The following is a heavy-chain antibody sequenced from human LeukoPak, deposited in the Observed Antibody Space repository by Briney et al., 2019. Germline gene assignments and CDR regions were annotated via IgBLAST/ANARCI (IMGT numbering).Heavy chain of an antibody. D-gene: IGHD1-26*01. Sequence: GGSLRLSCAASGFTFSDSTMHWVRQASGKGLEWVGRIRNKANNYATVYATSVKGRLTLSRDDSKNTAYLQMNSLRTEDTALYYCVRGAASGSYYGLGVWGQGATVTVSS. J-gene: IGHJ6*02. V-gene: IGHV3-73*01. CDR3: VRGAASGSYYGLGV. CDR2: IRNKANNYAT. CDR1: GFTFSDST.